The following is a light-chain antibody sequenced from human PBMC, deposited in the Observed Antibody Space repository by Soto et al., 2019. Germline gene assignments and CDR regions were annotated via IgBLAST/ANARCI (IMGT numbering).Light chain of an antibody. CDR3: LQALQTPHT. CDR1: QRLRHSNGYTY. V-gene: IGKV2-28*01. CDR2: LGS. Sequence: EIGMTRSTLCLPVTPRESASISCRSRQRLRHSNGYTYLEWYLQRPGQSPQLLFYLGSNRASGVPDRFSGSGSGTDFTLKISRVEAEDVGVYYCLQALQTPHTVGQGTKVDIK. J-gene: IGKJ2*01.